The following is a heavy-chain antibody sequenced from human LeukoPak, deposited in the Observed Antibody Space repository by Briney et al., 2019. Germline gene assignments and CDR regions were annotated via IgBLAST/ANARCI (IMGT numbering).Heavy chain of an antibody. Sequence: GGSLRLSCAASGFTFSSFAVSWVRQAPGKGLEWVSGISGSGGRTDYADSVKGRFTISRDNSKNTLYLQMNSLRAEDTAVYYCAPYTYYFDHWGQGTLVTVSS. D-gene: IGHD2-2*02. CDR2: ISGSGGRT. CDR1: GFTFSSFA. CDR3: APYTYYFDH. V-gene: IGHV3-23*01. J-gene: IGHJ4*02.